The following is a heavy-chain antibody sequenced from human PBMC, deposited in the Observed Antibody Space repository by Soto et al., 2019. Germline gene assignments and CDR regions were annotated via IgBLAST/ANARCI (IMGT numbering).Heavy chain of an antibody. J-gene: IGHJ4*02. Sequence: PRGSLRLSCAGSGVAFLGYAIHFFRQSPCKGLEWVTVITDDGSKTYYADSVKGRFTVSRDDSTNTLFLQVSSLRSEDTAVYHCARAYQVTYYFDDGGPGTRFTSPQ. V-gene: IGHV3-30*14. CDR2: ITDDGSKT. CDR3: ARAYQVTYYFDD. D-gene: IGHD2-21*02. CDR1: GVAFLGYA.